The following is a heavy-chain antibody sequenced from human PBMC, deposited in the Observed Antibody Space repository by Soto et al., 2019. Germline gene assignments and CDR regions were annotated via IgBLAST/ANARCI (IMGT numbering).Heavy chain of an antibody. V-gene: IGHV1-58*01. CDR3: AALRGCSSTSCYAFDI. CDR1: GFTFTSSA. J-gene: IGHJ3*02. CDR2: IVVGSGNT. Sequence: ASVKVSCKASGFTFTSSAVQWVRQARGQRLEWIGWIVVGSGNTNYAQKFQERVTITRDMSTSTAYMELSSLRSEDTAVYYCAALRGCSSTSCYAFDIWGQGTMVTVS. D-gene: IGHD2-2*01.